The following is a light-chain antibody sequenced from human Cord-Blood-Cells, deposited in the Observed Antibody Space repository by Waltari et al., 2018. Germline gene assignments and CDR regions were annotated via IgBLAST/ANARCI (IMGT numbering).Light chain of an antibody. CDR3: QQDSNEPPYT. Sequence: EIVLTQSPATLSLSPGERATLSCRASQSVSSYLAWYQQKPGQAPRLLIYDASNRAAGIPARFRGRGSGTDFTLTIDVLEPEDFAVYYCQQDSNEPPYTFGQGTKLEIK. CDR2: DAS. CDR1: QSVSSY. V-gene: IGKV3-11*01. J-gene: IGKJ2*01.